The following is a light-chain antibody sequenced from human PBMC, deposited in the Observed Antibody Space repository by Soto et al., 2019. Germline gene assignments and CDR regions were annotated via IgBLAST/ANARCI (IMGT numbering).Light chain of an antibody. Sequence: EIVLTQSPGTLSLSPGERATLSCRASQSVSSSYLAWYQQKPGQAPRLLIYGASSRATGIPDMFTGSGSGTAVTFTTSRLEAEDFAVYYCQQYGSSPLGQGTKVEIK. J-gene: IGKJ1*01. CDR3: QQYGSSP. V-gene: IGKV3-20*01. CDR2: GAS. CDR1: QSVSSSY.